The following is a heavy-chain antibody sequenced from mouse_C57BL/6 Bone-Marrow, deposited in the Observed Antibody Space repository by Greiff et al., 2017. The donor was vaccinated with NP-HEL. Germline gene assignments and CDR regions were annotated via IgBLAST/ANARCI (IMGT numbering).Heavy chain of an antibody. CDR1: GYTFTSYW. Sequence: VQLQQPGAELVKPGASVKLSCKASGYTFTSYWMPWVKQRPGQGLEWIGMIHPNSGSTNYNEKFKSKATLTVDKSSSTAYMQLGSLTSEDSAVYYCARALERYYYDDGGWGKGTTLTVSS. J-gene: IGHJ2*01. D-gene: IGHD2-4*01. CDR2: IHPNSGST. CDR3: ARALERYYYDDGG. V-gene: IGHV1-64*01.